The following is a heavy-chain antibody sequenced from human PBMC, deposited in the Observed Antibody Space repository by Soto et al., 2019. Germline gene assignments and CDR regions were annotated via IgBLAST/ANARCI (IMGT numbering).Heavy chain of an antibody. D-gene: IGHD6-19*01. CDR2: IYSGGST. J-gene: IGHJ4*02. V-gene: IGHV3-53*01. Sequence: EVQLVESGGGLIQPGGSLRLSCAASGFTVSSNYMSWVRQAPGKGLEWVSVIYSGGSTYYADSVKGRFTISRDNSKNTLYLQMNSLRAEDTAVYYCASPKLSEWLDPMRFDYWGQGTLVTVSS. CDR1: GFTVSSNY. CDR3: ASPKLSEWLDPMRFDY.